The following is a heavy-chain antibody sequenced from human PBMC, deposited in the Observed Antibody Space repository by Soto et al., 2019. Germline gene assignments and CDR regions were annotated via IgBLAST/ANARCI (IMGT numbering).Heavy chain of an antibody. CDR2: INAGNGNT. J-gene: IGHJ5*02. Sequence: ASVKVSCKASGYTFTSYAMHWARQAPGQRLEWMGWINAGNGNTKYSQKFQGRVTITRDTSASTAYMELSSLRSEDTAVYYCASLYSSSLSAWFDPGAQGPLVTVSS. CDR3: ASLYSSSLSAWFDP. V-gene: IGHV1-3*01. D-gene: IGHD6-13*01. CDR1: GYTFTSYA.